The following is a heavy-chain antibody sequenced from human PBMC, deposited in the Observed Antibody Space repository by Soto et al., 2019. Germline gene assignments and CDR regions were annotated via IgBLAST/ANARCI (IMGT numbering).Heavy chain of an antibody. V-gene: IGHV4-34*01. J-gene: IGHJ3*02. CDR1: GGSFSGYY. CDR3: AREVDAFDT. Sequence: SETLSLTCAVYGGSFSGYYWSWIRQPPGKGLEWIGEINHSGSTNYNPSLKSRVTISVDTSKNQFSLKLSSVTAADTAVYYCAREVDAFDTWGQGTMVTVSS. CDR2: INHSGST.